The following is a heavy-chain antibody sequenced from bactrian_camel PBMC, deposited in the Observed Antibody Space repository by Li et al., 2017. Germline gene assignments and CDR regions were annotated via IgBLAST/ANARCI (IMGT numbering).Heavy chain of an antibody. Sequence: VQLVESGGGSVQAGGSLRLSCAFSGYTSSEYCMTWWRQAPGNEREGVAGIDSDGKTTYETSVKGRFTISKDNDKNTVYLQMSRLKPEDTAMYYCAASTNPYYSRCNYVSWGQGTQVTVS. D-gene: IGHD4*01. J-gene: IGHJ4*01. CDR1: GYTSSEYC. V-gene: IGHV3S10*01. CDR3: AASTNPYYSRCNYVS. CDR2: IDSDGKT.